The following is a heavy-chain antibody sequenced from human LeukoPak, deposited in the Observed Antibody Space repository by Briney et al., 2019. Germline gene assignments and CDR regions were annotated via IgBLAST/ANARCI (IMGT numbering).Heavy chain of an antibody. CDR1: GFTFSDYY. Sequence: GGSLRLPCAASGFTFSDYYMSWIRQAPGKGLEWVSYISSSGSTIYYADSVKGRFTISRDNAKNSLYLQMNSLRAEDTAVYYCARDLTIFGVVTPPDYWGQGTLVTVSS. V-gene: IGHV3-11*01. CDR2: ISSSGSTI. D-gene: IGHD3-3*01. CDR3: ARDLTIFGVVTPPDY. J-gene: IGHJ4*02.